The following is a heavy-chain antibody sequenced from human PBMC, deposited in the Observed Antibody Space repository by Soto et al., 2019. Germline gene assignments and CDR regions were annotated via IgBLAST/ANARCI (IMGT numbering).Heavy chain of an antibody. D-gene: IGHD3-3*01. CDR3: ARDRRFLEWSPTPYYYYGMDV. Sequence: ASVKVSCKASGGTFSSYAISWVRQAPGQGLEWMGGIIPIFGTANYAQKFQGRVTITADESTSTAYMELSSLRSEDTAVYYCARDRRFLEWSPTPYYYYGMDVWGQGTTVTVSS. V-gene: IGHV1-69*13. J-gene: IGHJ6*02. CDR2: IIPIFGTA. CDR1: GGTFSSYA.